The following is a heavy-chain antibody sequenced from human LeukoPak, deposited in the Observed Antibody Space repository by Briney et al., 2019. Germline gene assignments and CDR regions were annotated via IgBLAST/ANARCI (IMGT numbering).Heavy chain of an antibody. D-gene: IGHD3-10*01. CDR3: ARQTMVRGVITPFDY. V-gene: IGHV1-2*06. J-gene: IGHJ4*02. Sequence: ASVKVSCKASGYTFTGYYMHWVRQAPGQGLEWMGRINPNSGGTNYAQKFQGRVTMTRDTSISTAYMELSRLRSDDTAVHYCARQTMVRGVITPFDYWGQGTLVTVSS. CDR1: GYTFTGYY. CDR2: INPNSGGT.